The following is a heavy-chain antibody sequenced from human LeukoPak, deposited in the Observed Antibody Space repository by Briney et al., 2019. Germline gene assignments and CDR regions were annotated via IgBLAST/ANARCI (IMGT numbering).Heavy chain of an antibody. D-gene: IGHD2-2*01. CDR1: GFNFSDFY. J-gene: IGHJ4*02. CDR3: AREASCSSTTCYFDY. V-gene: IGHV3-11*01. Sequence: GGSLRLSCAASGFNFSDFYMSWIRQAPGKGLEWLSSISLSGSTITYAASVKGRVTVSRDNAKNSVVLHILSLRADDTAVYYCAREASCSSTTCYFDYWGQGTLVTVSS. CDR2: ISLSGSTI.